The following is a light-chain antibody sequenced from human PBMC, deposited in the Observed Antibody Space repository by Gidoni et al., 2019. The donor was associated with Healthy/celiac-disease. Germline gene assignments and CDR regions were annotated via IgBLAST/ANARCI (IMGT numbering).Light chain of an antibody. Sequence: EIVLTQSPATLALSPGKRAILSCRASQSVSSYLAWYQQKPGQAPRLLIYDASNRATGIPARFSGSGSGTDFTLTISSLEPEDFAVYYCQQRSNWPITFGQGTRLEIK. CDR2: DAS. J-gene: IGKJ5*01. CDR3: QQRSNWPIT. V-gene: IGKV3-11*01. CDR1: QSVSSY.